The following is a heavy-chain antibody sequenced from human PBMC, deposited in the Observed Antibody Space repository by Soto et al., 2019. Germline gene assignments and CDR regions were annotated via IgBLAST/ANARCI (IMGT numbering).Heavy chain of an antibody. D-gene: IGHD4-17*01. CDR1: GGSISSYY. J-gene: IGHJ4*02. Sequence: SETLSLTCTVSGGSISSYYWSWSRQPPGKGLEWIGYIYYSGSTNYNPSLKSRVTISVDTSKNQFSLKLSSVTAADTAVYYCARRYGASFDYWGQGTLVTVS. CDR2: IYYSGST. V-gene: IGHV4-59*01. CDR3: ARRYGASFDY.